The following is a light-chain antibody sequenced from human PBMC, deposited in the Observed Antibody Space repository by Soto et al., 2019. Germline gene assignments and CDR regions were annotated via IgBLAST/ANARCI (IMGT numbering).Light chain of an antibody. Sequence: DIVLTQSPVTLSSSQGERATLNCRASQSVRSSYLAWYQQQPGQAPRLLIHGASRRATGIPDRFSGSGSGTDFTLTINRLEPEDFAVYFCQQYGDMWTFGQGTKVDIK. CDR1: QSVRSSY. J-gene: IGKJ1*01. CDR3: QQYGDMWT. CDR2: GAS. V-gene: IGKV3-20*01.